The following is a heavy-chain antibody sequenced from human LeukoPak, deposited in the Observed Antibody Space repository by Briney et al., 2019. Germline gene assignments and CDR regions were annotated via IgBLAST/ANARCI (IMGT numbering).Heavy chain of an antibody. CDR3: ARVSGDIVVVVAEQPNYYYGMDV. CDR1: GGSISSYY. CDR2: IYTSGST. V-gene: IGHV4-4*07. D-gene: IGHD2-15*01. J-gene: IGHJ6*02. Sequence: SETLSLTCTVSGGSISSYYWSWIRQPAGKGLEWIGRIYTSGSTNYNPSLKSRVTMSVDTSKNQFSLKLSSVTAADTAVYYCARVSGDIVVVVAEQPNYYYGMDVWGQGTTVTVSS.